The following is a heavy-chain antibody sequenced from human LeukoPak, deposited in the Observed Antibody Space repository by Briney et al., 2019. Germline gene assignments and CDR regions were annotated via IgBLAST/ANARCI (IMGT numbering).Heavy chain of an antibody. Sequence: PSETLSLTCAVYGGSFSGYYWSWIRQPPGKGLEWIGEINHSGSTNYNPSLKSRVTISVDTSKNQFSLKLSSVTAADTAVYYCARRCSSTSCNWFDPWGQEPWSPSPQ. CDR1: GGSFSGYY. CDR2: INHSGST. J-gene: IGHJ5*02. D-gene: IGHD2-2*01. V-gene: IGHV4-34*01. CDR3: ARRCSSTSCNWFDP.